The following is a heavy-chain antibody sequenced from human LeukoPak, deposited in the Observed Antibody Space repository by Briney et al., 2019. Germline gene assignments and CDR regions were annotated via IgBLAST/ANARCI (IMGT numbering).Heavy chain of an antibody. CDR2: INHSGST. Sequence: SKTLSLTCAVYGGSFSGYYWSWIRQPPGKGLEWIGEINHSGSTNYNPSLKSRVTISVDTSKNQFSLKLSSVTAADTAVYYCARGTWDVVVPAAIRSYAFYFDYWGQGTLVTVSS. V-gene: IGHV4-34*01. CDR1: GGSFSGYY. J-gene: IGHJ4*02. CDR3: ARGTWDVVVPAAIRSYAFYFDY. D-gene: IGHD2-2*02.